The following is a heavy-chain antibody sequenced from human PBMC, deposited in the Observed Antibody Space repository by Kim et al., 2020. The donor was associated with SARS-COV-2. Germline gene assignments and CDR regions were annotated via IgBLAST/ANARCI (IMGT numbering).Heavy chain of an antibody. J-gene: IGHJ6*02. D-gene: IGHD4-17*01. CDR3: AKDVGDGDYVVACGMDV. V-gene: IGHV3-33*06. Sequence: VKGRFTISRDNSKNTLYLQMNSLRAEDTAVYYCAKDVGDGDYVVACGMDVWGQGTTVTVSS.